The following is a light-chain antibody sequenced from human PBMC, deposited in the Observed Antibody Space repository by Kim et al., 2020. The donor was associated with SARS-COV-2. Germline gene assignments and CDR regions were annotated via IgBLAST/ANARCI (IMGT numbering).Light chain of an antibody. V-gene: IGLV1-40*01. Sequence: QSVLTQPPSVSGAPGQRVTISCTGSSSNIGTDYDVHWYQYLPGTVPKLLIYSNSNRPSRVPDRFSGSKSGTSASLAITGLQAEDEADYYCQSYDSSLSGWVFGGGTKLTVL. J-gene: IGLJ3*02. CDR2: SNS. CDR3: QSYDSSLSGWV. CDR1: SSNIGTDYD.